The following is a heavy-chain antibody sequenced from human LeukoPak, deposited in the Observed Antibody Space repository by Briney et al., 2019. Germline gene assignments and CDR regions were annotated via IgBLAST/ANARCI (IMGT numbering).Heavy chain of an antibody. CDR2: IYYSGST. D-gene: IGHD2-15*01. V-gene: IGHV4-39*07. CDR1: GGSISSYY. CDR3: ARVYDSSGGSCYPHFDY. Sequence: SETLSLTCTVSGGSISSYYWGWIRQPPGKGLEWIGTIYYSGSTYYNPSLKSRVTISVDTSKNQFSLKLSSVTAADTAVYYCARVYDSSGGSCYPHFDYWGQGTLVTVSS. J-gene: IGHJ4*02.